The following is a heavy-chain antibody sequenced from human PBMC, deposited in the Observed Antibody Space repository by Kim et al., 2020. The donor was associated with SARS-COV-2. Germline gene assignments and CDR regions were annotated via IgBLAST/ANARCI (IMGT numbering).Heavy chain of an antibody. V-gene: IGHV3-23*01. CDR3: AKDRAAAAGTGQFDY. Sequence: DSVQGRFTISRDSSQNTVYLQVNSLRGEDTAVYYCAKDRAAAAGTGQFDYWGQGSLVTVAS. J-gene: IGHJ4*02. D-gene: IGHD6-13*01.